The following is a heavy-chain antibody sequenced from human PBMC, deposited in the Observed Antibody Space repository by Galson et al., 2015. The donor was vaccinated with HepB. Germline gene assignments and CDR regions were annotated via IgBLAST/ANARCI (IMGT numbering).Heavy chain of an antibody. CDR3: ARESVTYGGNSVAARGGFDY. J-gene: IGHJ4*02. D-gene: IGHD4-23*01. CDR2: IYHSGST. V-gene: IGHV4-30-2*01. Sequence: TLSLTCAVSGGSISSGGYSWSWIRQPPGKGLEWIGYIYHSGSTYYNPSLKSRVTISVDRSKNQFSLKLSSVTAADTAVYYCARESVTYGGNSVAARGGFDYWGQGTLVTVSS. CDR1: GGSISSGGYS.